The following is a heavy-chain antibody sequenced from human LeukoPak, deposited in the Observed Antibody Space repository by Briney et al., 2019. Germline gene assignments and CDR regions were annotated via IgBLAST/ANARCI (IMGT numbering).Heavy chain of an antibody. J-gene: IGHJ3*02. CDR1: GFTFSSYA. CDR2: ISSSSSYI. CDR3: ARIIVVVTSDAFDI. Sequence: GGSLRLSCAASGFTFSSYAMHWVRQAPGKGLEWVSSISSSSSYIYYADSVKGRFTISRDNAKNSLYLQMNSLRAEDTAVYYCARIIVVVTSDAFDIWGQGQWSPSLQ. V-gene: IGHV3-21*01. D-gene: IGHD2-21*02.